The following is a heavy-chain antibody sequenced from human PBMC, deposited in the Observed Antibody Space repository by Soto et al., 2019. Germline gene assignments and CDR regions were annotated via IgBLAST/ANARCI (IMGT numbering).Heavy chain of an antibody. CDR3: ARESEDLTSNFDY. V-gene: IGHV3-21*06. CDR1: GLSFRNYW. J-gene: IGHJ4*02. Sequence: PGGSLRLSCVASGLSFRNYWVHWVRQAPGKGLEWVSSISSTTNYIYYGDSMKGRFTISRDNAKNSLYLEMNSLRAEDTAVYYCARESEDLTSNFDYWGQGTLVTVSS. CDR2: ISSTTNYI.